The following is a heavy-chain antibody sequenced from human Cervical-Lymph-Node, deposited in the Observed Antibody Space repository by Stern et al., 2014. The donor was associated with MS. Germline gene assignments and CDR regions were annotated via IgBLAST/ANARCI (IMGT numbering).Heavy chain of an antibody. J-gene: IGHJ4*02. CDR2: IYYSGST. D-gene: IGHD6-6*01. CDR3: ARGGSSSPPFDY. Sequence: QVQLQESGPGLVKPSETLSLTCTVSGGSISYYYWSWIRQPPGKGLDWIGYIYYSGSTKYNPSLKSRVTISVDTSKNQFSLKLSSVTAADTAVYYCARGGSSSPPFDYWGQGTLVTVSS. V-gene: IGHV4-59*01. CDR1: GGSISYYY.